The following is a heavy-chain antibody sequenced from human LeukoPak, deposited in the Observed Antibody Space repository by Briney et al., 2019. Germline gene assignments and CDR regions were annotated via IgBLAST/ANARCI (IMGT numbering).Heavy chain of an antibody. Sequence: PSQTLSLTCTVSGGSISSGGYYWSWIRQHPGKGLEWIGYIYYSGSTYYNPSLKSRVTISVDTSKNQFSLKLSSVTAADTAVYYCARRGANSGSYSHLDLWGRGTLVTVSS. J-gene: IGHJ2*01. CDR2: IYYSGST. V-gene: IGHV4-31*03. CDR1: GGSISSGGYY. CDR3: ARRGANSGSYSHLDL. D-gene: IGHD1-26*01.